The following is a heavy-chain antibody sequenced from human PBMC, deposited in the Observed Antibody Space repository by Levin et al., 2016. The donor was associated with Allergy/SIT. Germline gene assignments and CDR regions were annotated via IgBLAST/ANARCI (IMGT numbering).Heavy chain of an antibody. J-gene: IGHJ6*02. CDR2: ISAYNGNT. D-gene: IGHD3-22*01. Sequence: WVRQAPGQGLEWMGWISAYNGNTNYAQKLQGRVTMTTDTSTSTAYMELRSLRSDDTAVYYCARGMIVVVTHKFYGMDVWGQGTTVTVSS. CDR3: ARGMIVVVTHKFYGMDV. V-gene: IGHV1-18*01.